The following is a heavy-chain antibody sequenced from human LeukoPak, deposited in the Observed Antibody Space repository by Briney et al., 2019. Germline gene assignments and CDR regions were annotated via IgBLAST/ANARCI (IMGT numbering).Heavy chain of an antibody. V-gene: IGHV1-8*01. D-gene: IGHD2-21*01. J-gene: IGHJ4*02. CDR1: GYTFTSYD. CDR3: ARGLTYCGGDCYSDY. Sequence: ASVKVSCKASGYTFTSYDINWVRQATGQGLEWMGWTNPNSGNTGYAQKFQGRVTMTRNTSISTAYMELSSLRSEDTAVYYCARGLTYCGGDCYSDYWGQGTLVTVSS. CDR2: TNPNSGNT.